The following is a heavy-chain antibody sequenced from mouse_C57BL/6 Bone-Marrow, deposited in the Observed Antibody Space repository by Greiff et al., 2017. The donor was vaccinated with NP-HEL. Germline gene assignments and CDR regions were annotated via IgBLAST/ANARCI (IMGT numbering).Heavy chain of an antibody. Sequence: QVQLQQSGAELARPGASVKLSCKASGYTFTSYGISWVKQRTGQGLEWIGEIYPRSGNTYYNEKFKGKATLTADKSSSTAYMELRSLTSEDSAVYFCARRGYITTVVATMDYFDYWGKGTTLTVSS. CDR3: ARRGYITTVVATMDYFDY. CDR1: GYTFTSYG. J-gene: IGHJ2*01. V-gene: IGHV1-81*01. D-gene: IGHD1-1*01. CDR2: IYPRSGNT.